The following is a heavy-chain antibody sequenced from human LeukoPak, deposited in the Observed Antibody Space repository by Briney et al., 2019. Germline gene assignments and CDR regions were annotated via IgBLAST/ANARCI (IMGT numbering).Heavy chain of an antibody. J-gene: IGHJ6*02. V-gene: IGHV4-31*03. CDR2: IYCSGST. D-gene: IGHD2-2*01. CDR1: GGSISSGGYY. Sequence: SETLSLTCTVSGGSISSGGYYWSWIRQHPGKGLEWIGYIYCSGSTYYNPSLKSRVTISVDTSKNQFSLKLSSVTAADTAVYYCARELVVVVPAAPLSYGMDVWGQGTTVTVSS. CDR3: ARELVVVVPAAPLSYGMDV.